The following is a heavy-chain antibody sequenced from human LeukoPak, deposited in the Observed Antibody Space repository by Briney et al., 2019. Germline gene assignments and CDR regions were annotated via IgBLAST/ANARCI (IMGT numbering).Heavy chain of an antibody. D-gene: IGHD3-22*01. CDR1: GYTFTGYY. Sequence: ASVKVSCKASGYTFTGYYMHWVRQAPGQGLEWMGWINPNSGGTNYAQKFQGRVTMTRDTSISTAYMELSRLRSDDTAVYYCASGSVIVVVGTSDYFDYWGQGTLATVSS. J-gene: IGHJ4*02. CDR2: INPNSGGT. V-gene: IGHV1-2*02. CDR3: ASGSVIVVVGTSDYFDY.